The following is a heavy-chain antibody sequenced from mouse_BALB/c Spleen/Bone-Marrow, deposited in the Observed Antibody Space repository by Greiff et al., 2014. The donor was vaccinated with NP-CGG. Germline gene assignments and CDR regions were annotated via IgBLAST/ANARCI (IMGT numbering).Heavy chain of an antibody. Sequence: VQLQQSGAELAKPGASVKMSCKASGYTFTNYWMHWVKQRPGQGLEWIGYINPSTGYTEYNQKFKDKATLTADKSSSTAYMQLSSLTSEDSAVYYCARIYNCGRDYWGQGTTLTVSS. CDR2: INPSTGYT. CDR3: ARIYNCGRDY. CDR1: GYTFTNYW. D-gene: IGHD1-1*01. J-gene: IGHJ2*01. V-gene: IGHV1-7*01.